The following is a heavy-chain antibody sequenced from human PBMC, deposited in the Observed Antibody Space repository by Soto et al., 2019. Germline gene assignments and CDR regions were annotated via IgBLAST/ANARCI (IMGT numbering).Heavy chain of an antibody. CDR3: ATGVTTTYYYYGMDG. J-gene: IGHJ6*02. V-gene: IGHV1-24*01. Sequence: SAKVSCKFSVYTITQLSMHWVRQAPGKGLEWMGGFDPEDGETIYAQKFQGRVTMTEDTSTDTAYMELSSLRSEDTAVYYCATGVTTTYYYYGMDGWGQGTTVTVSS. D-gene: IGHD4-4*01. CDR2: FDPEDGET. CDR1: VYTITQLS.